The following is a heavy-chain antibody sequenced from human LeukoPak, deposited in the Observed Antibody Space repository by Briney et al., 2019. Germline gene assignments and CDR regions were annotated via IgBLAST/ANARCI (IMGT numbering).Heavy chain of an antibody. V-gene: IGHV4-4*02. D-gene: IGHD3-10*01. CDR2: IYHSGRT. J-gene: IGHJ3*02. Sequence: SGTLAHPPAVSGGSISSSNWWSWVRQPPGKGLEWIGEIYHSGRTNYNPSPKSRVTISVDKSKNQFSLKPSSVTAADTAVYYCARDPDAYYGSGSYVGNAFDIWGQGTMVTVSS. CDR1: GGSISSSNW. CDR3: ARDPDAYYGSGSYVGNAFDI.